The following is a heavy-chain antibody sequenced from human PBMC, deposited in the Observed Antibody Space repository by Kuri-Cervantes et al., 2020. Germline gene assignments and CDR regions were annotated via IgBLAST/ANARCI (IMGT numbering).Heavy chain of an antibody. Sequence: SVKVSCKASGGTFSSYTMSWVRQAPGQGLEWMGRILPILGIANYAQKFQGRVTITADRSTSTAYMELSSLRSEDTAVYYFARVRVDTYYYYGMDVWGQGTTVTVSS. CDR2: ILPILGIA. CDR1: GGTFSSYT. J-gene: IGHJ6*02. V-gene: IGHV1-69*02. D-gene: IGHD5-18*01. CDR3: ARVRVDTYYYYGMDV.